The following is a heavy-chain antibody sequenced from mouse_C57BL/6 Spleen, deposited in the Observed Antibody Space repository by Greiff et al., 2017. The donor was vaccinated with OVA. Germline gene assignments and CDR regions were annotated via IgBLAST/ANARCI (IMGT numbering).Heavy chain of an antibody. CDR2: ILPGSGST. CDR1: GYTFTGYW. D-gene: IGHD2-4*01. V-gene: IGHV1-9*01. Sequence: QVQLQQSGAELMKPGASVKLSCKATGYTFTGYWIEWVKQRPGHGLEWIGEILPGSGSTNYNEKFKGKATFTADTSSNTAYMQLSSLTTEDSAIYYCARGDDYGASYYYAMDYWGQGTSVTVSS. J-gene: IGHJ4*01. CDR3: ARGDDYGASYYYAMDY.